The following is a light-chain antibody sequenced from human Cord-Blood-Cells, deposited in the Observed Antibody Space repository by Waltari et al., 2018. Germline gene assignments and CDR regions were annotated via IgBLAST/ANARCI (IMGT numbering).Light chain of an antibody. CDR1: KIGSKS. V-gene: IGLV3-21*04. CDR3: QVWDSSSDHYV. Sequence: SYVLTQPPSVSVAPGKTARITCGGTKIGSKSVHWYQQKPGEAPVLVIYYDSDRPSGIPERFSGSNSGNTATLTISRVEAGDEADYYCQVWDSSSDHYVFGTGTKVTVL. J-gene: IGLJ1*01. CDR2: YDS.